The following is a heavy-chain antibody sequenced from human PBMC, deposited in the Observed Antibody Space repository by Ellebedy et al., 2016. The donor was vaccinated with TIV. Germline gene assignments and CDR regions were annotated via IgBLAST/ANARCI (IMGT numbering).Heavy chain of an antibody. CDR2: INAGNGNT. J-gene: IGHJ3*02. Sequence: AASVKVSCKASGYTFTSYAMHWARQAPGQRLEWMGWINAGNGNTKYSQKFQGGVTITRDTSASTAYMELSSLRSEDTAVYYCARDKEYCSGGSCSSTGIDIWGQGTKVTVSS. D-gene: IGHD2-15*01. CDR1: GYTFTSYA. CDR3: ARDKEYCSGGSCSSTGIDI. V-gene: IGHV1-3*01.